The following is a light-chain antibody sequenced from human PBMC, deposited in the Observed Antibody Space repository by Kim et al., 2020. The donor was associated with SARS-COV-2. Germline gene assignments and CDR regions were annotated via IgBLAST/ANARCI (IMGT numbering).Light chain of an antibody. CDR1: GHGTYF. Sequence: AWGMPCRFSGQEGGHGTYFANCYQQTPGQAPVLVIYGQNNRPSGIPDRFSGASSGNTASLTITEAQAEDEADYYCNSRDSSGNHVVFGGGTKLTVL. J-gene: IGLJ2*01. V-gene: IGLV3-19*01. CDR3: NSRDSSGNHVV. CDR2: GQN.